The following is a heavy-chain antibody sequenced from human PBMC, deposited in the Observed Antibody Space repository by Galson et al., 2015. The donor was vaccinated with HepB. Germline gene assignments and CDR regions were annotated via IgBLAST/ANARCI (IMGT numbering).Heavy chain of an antibody. Sequence: LRLSCAASGFTVSSNYMSWVRQAPGKGLEWVSVIYSGGSTYYADSVKGRFTISRDNSKNTLYLQMNSLRAEDTAVYYCARVRANHYYYMDVWGKGTTVTVSS. CDR1: GFTVSSNY. J-gene: IGHJ6*03. CDR3: ARVRANHYYYMDV. V-gene: IGHV3-53*01. CDR2: IYSGGST.